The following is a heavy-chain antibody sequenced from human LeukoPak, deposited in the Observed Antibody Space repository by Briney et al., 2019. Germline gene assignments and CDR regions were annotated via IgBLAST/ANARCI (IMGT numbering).Heavy chain of an antibody. CDR3: ARGYYDSSGYYPRFDY. CDR2: IIPIFGTA. D-gene: IGHD3-22*01. CDR1: GGTFISYA. V-gene: IGHV1-69*13. Sequence: GASVKVSCKASGGTFISYAISWVRQAPGQGLEWMGGIIPIFGTANYAQKFQGRVTITADESTSTAYMELSSLRSEDTAVYYCARGYYDSSGYYPRFDYWGQGTLVTVSS. J-gene: IGHJ4*02.